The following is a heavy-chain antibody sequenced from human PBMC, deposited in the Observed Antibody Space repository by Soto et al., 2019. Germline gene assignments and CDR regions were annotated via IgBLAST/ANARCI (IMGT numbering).Heavy chain of an antibody. D-gene: IGHD2-2*01. V-gene: IGHV3-48*02. Sequence: GGSLRLSCAASGFTFSSYSMNWVRQAPGKGLEWVSYISSSSSTIYYADSVKGRFTISRDNAKNSLYLQMNSLRDEDTAVYYCARDVAIEYCSSTSCYVGLYYYYGMDVWGQGTTVTVSS. CDR1: GFTFSSYS. CDR3: ARDVAIEYCSSTSCYVGLYYYYGMDV. CDR2: ISSSSSTI. J-gene: IGHJ6*02.